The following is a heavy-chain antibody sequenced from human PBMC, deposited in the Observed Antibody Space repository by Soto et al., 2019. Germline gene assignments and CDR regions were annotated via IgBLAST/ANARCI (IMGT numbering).Heavy chain of an antibody. V-gene: IGHV3-7*03. CDR2: IKEDGSEK. CDR1: GFTFSSYG. D-gene: IGHD3-10*01. CDR3: ARATMAYYGMDV. Sequence: GGSLRLSCAASGFTFSSYGMHWVRQAPGKGLEWVANIKEDGSEKYYVDSLKGRFTISRDNAKNSLNLQMNSLRAEDTAVYYCARATMAYYGMDVWGQGTTVTVS. J-gene: IGHJ6*02.